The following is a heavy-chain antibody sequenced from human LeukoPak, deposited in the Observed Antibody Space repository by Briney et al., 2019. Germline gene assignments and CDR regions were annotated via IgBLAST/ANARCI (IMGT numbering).Heavy chain of an antibody. CDR3: ARGTGIVGATDFDY. CDR1: GYTSTSYD. J-gene: IGHJ4*02. Sequence: ASVKVSCKASGYTSTSYDINWVRQATGQGLEWMGWMNPNSGNTGYAQKFQGRVTMTRNTSISTAYMELSSLRSENTAVYYCARGTGIVGATDFDYWGQGTLVTISS. V-gene: IGHV1-8*01. D-gene: IGHD1-26*01. CDR2: MNPNSGNT.